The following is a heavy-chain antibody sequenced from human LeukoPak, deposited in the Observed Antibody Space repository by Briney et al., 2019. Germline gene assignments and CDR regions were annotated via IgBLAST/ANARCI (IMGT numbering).Heavy chain of an antibody. V-gene: IGHV4-59*08. CDR2: IYYSGSS. J-gene: IGHJ6*02. Sequence: SETLSLTCTVSGGSVGIYHWSWIRQPPGKGLEWIGYIYYSGSSNYNPSLKSRVTMSVDTSKNQFSLNLSSVTAADTAVYYCASNTYYYGSGSSYYHGLDVWGQGTTVTVSS. CDR3: ASNTYYYGSGSSYYHGLDV. CDR1: GGSVGIYH. D-gene: IGHD3-10*01.